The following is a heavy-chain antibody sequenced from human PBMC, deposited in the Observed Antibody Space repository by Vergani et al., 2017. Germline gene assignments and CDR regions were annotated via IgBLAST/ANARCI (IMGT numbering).Heavy chain of an antibody. J-gene: IGHJ6*01. Sequence: QVQLVQSGAEVKRPGASVKVSCKASGYTFTGYYLHWVRLAPGHRLEWMGWINPKNGLTKYAQRFQGRDSLTRDPSITTAFMELSSLRSDDTAMYYCTSFPTETSECYDSRGYYHGLFERWG. CDR1: GYTFTGYY. V-gene: IGHV1-2*02. D-gene: IGHD3-22*01. CDR2: INPKNGLT. CDR3: TSFPTETSECYDSRGYYHGLFER.